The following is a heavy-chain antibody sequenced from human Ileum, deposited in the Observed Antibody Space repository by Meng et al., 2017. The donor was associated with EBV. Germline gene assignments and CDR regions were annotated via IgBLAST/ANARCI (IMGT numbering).Heavy chain of an antibody. CDR3: ARDGYSSGSD. V-gene: IGHV4-61*08. J-gene: IGHJ4*02. CDR1: GGSVSSGGNY. CDR2: IYNSGST. D-gene: IGHD6-19*01. Sequence: QMVGEVAGHGLVKPPATPAPMCSGSGGSVSSGGNYWGGIRQPPGKGLEWIGYIYNSGSTNYNPSLKSRVTISVDTSKNQFSLKLSSVTAADTAVYYCARDGYSSGSDWGQGTLVTVSS.